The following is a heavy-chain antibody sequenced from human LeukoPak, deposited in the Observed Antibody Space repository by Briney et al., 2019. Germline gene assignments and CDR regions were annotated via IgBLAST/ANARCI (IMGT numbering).Heavy chain of an antibody. CDR1: GGSISSSSYY. CDR3: ATGRGYSYI. CDR2: IYYSGST. D-gene: IGHD5-18*01. J-gene: IGHJ4*02. V-gene: IGHV4-39*01. Sequence: SETLSLTCTVSGGSISSSSYYWGWIRQPQGKGLEWIVSIYYSGSTYYNPSLKRRVTISVNTSKNQFSLKLSSVTAADTAVYYCATGRGYSYIWGQGTLVTVSS.